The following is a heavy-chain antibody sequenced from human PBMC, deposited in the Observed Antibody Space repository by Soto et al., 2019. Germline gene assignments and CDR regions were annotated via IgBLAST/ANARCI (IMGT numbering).Heavy chain of an antibody. Sequence: QITLKESGPTLVKPTQTLTLTCTFSGFSLSSTRMAVGWIRQPPGKALEWLALLYWDDDKRYSPFLKSRLTITKDTSKYQVVLTMSNMDPVDTARYYCAHIVVAGLGYYFDYWGQGTLGTVSS. CDR1: GFSLSSTRMA. J-gene: IGHJ4*02. V-gene: IGHV2-5*02. CDR2: LYWDDDK. CDR3: AHIVVAGLGYYFDY. D-gene: IGHD6-19*01.